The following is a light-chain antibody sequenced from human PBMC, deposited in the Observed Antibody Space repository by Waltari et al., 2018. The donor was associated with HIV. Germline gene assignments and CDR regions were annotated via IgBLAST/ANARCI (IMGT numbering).Light chain of an antibody. Sequence: QSVLTQPPSASGTPGQRVTISCSGSSSNIGSNTVNWYQQLPGTAPKLLIYNNNQRPSGVPDRFSGSKSGTSASLAISGPQSEDEADYYCAAWDDSLNGVIFGGGTKLTVL. V-gene: IGLV1-44*01. CDR1: SSNIGSNT. CDR3: AAWDDSLNGVI. CDR2: NNN. J-gene: IGLJ2*01.